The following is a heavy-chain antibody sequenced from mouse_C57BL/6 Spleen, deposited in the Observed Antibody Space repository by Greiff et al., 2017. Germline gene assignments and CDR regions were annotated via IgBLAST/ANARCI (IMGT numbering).Heavy chain of an antibody. D-gene: IGHD3-2*02. V-gene: IGHV14-3*01. CDR3: TGATQAYAMGY. J-gene: IGHJ4*01. Sequence: EVQLQESVAELVRPGASVKLSCTASGFNIKNTYMHWVKQRPEQGLEWIGRIDPANGNTQYAPKFQGKATITADTSSNTAYLQLSSLTSEDTAIYYCTGATQAYAMGYWGQGTSVTVAS. CDR1: GFNIKNTY. CDR2: IDPANGNT.